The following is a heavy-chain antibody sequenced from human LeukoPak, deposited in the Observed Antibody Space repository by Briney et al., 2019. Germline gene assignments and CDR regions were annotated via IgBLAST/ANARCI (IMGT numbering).Heavy chain of an antibody. CDR3: ARANYDSSGYYPGFFDC. D-gene: IGHD3-22*01. V-gene: IGHV3-66*01. CDR1: GFTVSSNY. CDR2: IDSVGST. Sequence: GGSLRLPCAASGFTVSSNYMNWVRQAPGKGLEWVSVIDSVGSTYYSDSAKGRFTISRDNAKNTLYLQMNSLRADDTAVYYCARANYDSSGYYPGFFDCWGQGTLVTVSS. J-gene: IGHJ4*02.